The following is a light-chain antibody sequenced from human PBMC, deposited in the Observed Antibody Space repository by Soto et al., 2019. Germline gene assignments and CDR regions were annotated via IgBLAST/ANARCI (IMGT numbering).Light chain of an antibody. Sequence: IHMTLSASSVSASVGDRVTITCRASQTISHYLQWYQQKPGRAPKALIHAASRLQSGVPSRFSGSGYGTDFTLTISSLQTEDSATYFCQQSYTPPITFGQGTRLEIK. V-gene: IGKV1-39*01. CDR3: QQSYTPPIT. J-gene: IGKJ5*01. CDR2: AAS. CDR1: QTISHY.